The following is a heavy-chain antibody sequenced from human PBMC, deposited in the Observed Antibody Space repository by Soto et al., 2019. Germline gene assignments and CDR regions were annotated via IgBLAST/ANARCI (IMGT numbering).Heavy chain of an antibody. V-gene: IGHV4-39*07. Sequence: SETLSLTCIVSVGSIRDGSYDWGWIRQPPGKGLEWIGTIYYSGTTYYNPSLKSRVTISVDTSKNQFSLKLSSVTAADTAVYYCARDSGYTYYDFWSGYPSYDYGMDVWGQGTTVPGSS. CDR1: VGSIRDGSYD. CDR2: IYYSGTT. CDR3: ARDSGYTYYDFWSGYPSYDYGMDV. D-gene: IGHD3-3*01. J-gene: IGHJ6*02.